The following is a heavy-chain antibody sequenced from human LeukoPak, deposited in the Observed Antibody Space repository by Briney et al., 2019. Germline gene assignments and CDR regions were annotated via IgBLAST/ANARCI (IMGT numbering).Heavy chain of an antibody. CDR3: ARVPYGNYHYYYMDV. CDR1: GFPFSNYW. J-gene: IGHJ6*03. V-gene: IGHV3-53*01. Sequence: GGSLRLSCAASGFPFSNYWMHWVRQAPGKGLEWVSLIYSGSSTYYANSVKGRFTISRDNSKNTVYLQMNSLRAEDTAVYYCARVPYGNYHYYYMDVWGKGTTVTVSS. CDR2: IYSGSST. D-gene: IGHD3-10*01.